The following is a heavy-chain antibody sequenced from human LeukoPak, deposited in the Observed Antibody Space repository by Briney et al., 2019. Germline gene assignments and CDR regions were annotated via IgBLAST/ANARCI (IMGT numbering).Heavy chain of an antibody. CDR3: ARDQEGGESLWFGELSPNLDY. Sequence: GGSLRLSCAASGFTFSSYMMNWVRQAPGKGLEWVSSISSRSTYIYYADSVQGRFTISRDNAKNSLYLQMNSLRAEDTAVYYCARDQEGGESLWFGELSPNLDYWGQGALVTVSS. CDR2: ISSRSTYI. CDR1: GFTFSSYM. D-gene: IGHD3-10*01. J-gene: IGHJ4*02. V-gene: IGHV3-21*01.